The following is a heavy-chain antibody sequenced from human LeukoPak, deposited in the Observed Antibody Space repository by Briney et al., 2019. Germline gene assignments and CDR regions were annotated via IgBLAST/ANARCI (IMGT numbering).Heavy chain of an antibody. CDR2: FDPEDGET. D-gene: IGHD5-12*01. J-gene: IGHJ3*02. V-gene: IGHV1-24*01. CDR1: GYTPTELS. Sequence: ASVKVSCKVSGYTPTELSMHWVRQAPGKGLEWMGGFDPEDGETIYAQKFQGRVTMTEDTSTDTAYMELSSLRSEDTAVYYCAREHSGYDYDAFDIWGQGTMVTVSS. CDR3: AREHSGYDYDAFDI.